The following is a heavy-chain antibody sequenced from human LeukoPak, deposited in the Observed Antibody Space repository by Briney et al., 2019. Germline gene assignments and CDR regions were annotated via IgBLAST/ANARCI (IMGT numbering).Heavy chain of an antibody. Sequence: GGSLRLSCAASGFTFSSYGMHWVRQAPGKGLEWVAVISYDGSNKYYADSVKGRFTISRDNAKNSLYLQMNSLRAEDTAVYYCARDRWSALDYWGQGTLVTVSS. CDR3: ARDRWSALDY. CDR2: ISYDGSNK. V-gene: IGHV3-30*03. D-gene: IGHD2-8*01. J-gene: IGHJ4*02. CDR1: GFTFSSYG.